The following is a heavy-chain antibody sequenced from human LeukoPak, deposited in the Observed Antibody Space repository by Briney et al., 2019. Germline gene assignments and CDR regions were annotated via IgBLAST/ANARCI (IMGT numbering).Heavy chain of an antibody. CDR1: GFTFSDYY. V-gene: IGHV3-11*06. J-gene: IGHJ4*02. CDR2: ISSSSSYT. Sequence: GGSLRRSCAASGFTFSDYYMSWIRQAPGKGLEWVSYISSSSSYTNYADSVKGRFTISRDNAKNSLYLQMNSLRAEDTAVYYCARGYYYDSSGYYYWGQGTLVTVSS. CDR3: ARGYYYDSSGYYY. D-gene: IGHD3-22*01.